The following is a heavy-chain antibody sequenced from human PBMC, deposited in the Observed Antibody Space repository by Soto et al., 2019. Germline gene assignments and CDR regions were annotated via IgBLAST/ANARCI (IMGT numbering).Heavy chain of an antibody. CDR2: INHSGST. V-gene: IGHV4-34*01. J-gene: IGHJ4*02. CDR1: GGSFSGYY. CDR3: ARVGALGSSGCFDY. Sequence: QVQLQQWGAGLLKPSETLSLTCAVYGGSFSGYYWSWIRQPPGKGLEWIGEINHSGSTNYNPSLQSGVTISVDASKMQWSLKLSCVMGADTAVYYCARVGALGSSGCFDYWVQGTLVAVSS. D-gene: IGHD6-25*01.